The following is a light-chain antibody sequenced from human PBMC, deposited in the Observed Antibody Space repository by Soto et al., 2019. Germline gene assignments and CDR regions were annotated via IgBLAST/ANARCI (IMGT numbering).Light chain of an antibody. J-gene: IGLJ1*01. CDR3: AAWYDSLGEV. CDR2: RNN. V-gene: IGLV1-47*01. CDR1: SSNIGSNY. Sequence: RSSNIGSNYVYWYHQLPGTAPKLLIYRNNQRPSGVPDRFSGSKSGTSASLAISGLRSEDEADYDCAAWYDSLGEVFGTVTKVTVL.